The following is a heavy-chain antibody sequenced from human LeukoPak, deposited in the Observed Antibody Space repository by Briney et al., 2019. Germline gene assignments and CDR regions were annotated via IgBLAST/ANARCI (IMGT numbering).Heavy chain of an antibody. V-gene: IGHV3-7*01. CDR3: ARDRGGYCSGGSCHTGWFDP. CDR2: IKQDGSEK. CDR1: GFTFSSYW. J-gene: IGHJ5*02. D-gene: IGHD2-15*01. Sequence: GGSLRLSCAASGFTFSSYWMSWVRQAPGKGLEWVANIKQDGSEKYYVDPVKGRFTISRDNAKNSLYLQMNSLRAEDTAVYYCARDRGGYCSGGSCHTGWFDPWGQGTLVTVSS.